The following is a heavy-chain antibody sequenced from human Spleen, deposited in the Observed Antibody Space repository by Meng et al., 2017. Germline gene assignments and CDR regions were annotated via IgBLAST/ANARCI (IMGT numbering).Heavy chain of an antibody. J-gene: IGHJ4*02. CDR3: ARDKYTDWNGHFDY. CDR2: ISGYNGNT. D-gene: IGHD1-1*01. V-gene: IGHV1-18*01. Sequence: ASVKVSCKASGYTFSTYGISWVRQAPGQGLEWMGWISGYNGNTIYAQNVQGRATMTTDTSSSTAYMELRSLGFDDTAIYYCARDKYTDWNGHFDYWGQGTLVTVSS. CDR1: GYTFSTYG.